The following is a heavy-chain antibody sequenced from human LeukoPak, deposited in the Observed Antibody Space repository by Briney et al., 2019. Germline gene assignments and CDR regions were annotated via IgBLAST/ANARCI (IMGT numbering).Heavy chain of an antibody. D-gene: IGHD2-15*01. V-gene: IGHV4-31*03. CDR2: IFYSGTS. J-gene: IGHJ3*02. Sequence: SETLSPTCTVSGGSISSGDYYWSWIRQHPGKGLEWIAYIFYSGTSYYNPSLKSRVMISVDTSKNQFSLKLSSVTAADTAIYYCARTCSGGSCYLAFDIWGQGTMVTVSS. CDR1: GGSISSGDYY. CDR3: ARTCSGGSCYLAFDI.